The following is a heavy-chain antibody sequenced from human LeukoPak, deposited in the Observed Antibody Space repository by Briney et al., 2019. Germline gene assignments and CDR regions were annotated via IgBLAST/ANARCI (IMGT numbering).Heavy chain of an antibody. V-gene: IGHV4-61*02. CDR2: IYTSGST. CDR1: GGSISSGSHY. J-gene: IGHJ4*02. D-gene: IGHD2-21*01. Sequence: PSETLSLTCTVSGGSISSGSHYWSWTRQPAGKGLEWIGRIYTSGSTNYNPSLESRVTISVDTSRNQFSLKLSSVTAADTAVYYCARDGRLEGCGGDCYPDYWGQGTLVTVSS. CDR3: ARDGRLEGCGGDCYPDY.